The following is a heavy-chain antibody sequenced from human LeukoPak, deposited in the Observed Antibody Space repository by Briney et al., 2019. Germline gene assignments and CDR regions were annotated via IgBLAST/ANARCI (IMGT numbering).Heavy chain of an antibody. J-gene: IGHJ5*02. CDR2: IHYSGSA. CDR3: ARGFSLDP. CDR1: SSYG. V-gene: IGHV4-39*02. Sequence: SSYGISWVRQPPGKGLEWLGSIHYSGSAYYNPSLKSRVTISVDTSNNQFSLKLSSLTAADTAVYYCARGFSLDPWGQGTLVTVSS.